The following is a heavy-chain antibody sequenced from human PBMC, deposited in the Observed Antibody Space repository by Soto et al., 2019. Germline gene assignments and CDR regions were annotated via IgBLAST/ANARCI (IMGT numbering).Heavy chain of an antibody. CDR1: GGTFSSYA. CDR2: IIPIFGTA. Sequence: QVQLVQSGAEVKKPGSSVKVSCKASGGTFSSYAISWVRQAPGQGLDWMGGIIPIFGTANYAQTFQDRVTITADEPTSTAYLEMSSLRSEDTDVDYCAYQLEGNWFDPWCQGTLGTVSS. V-gene: IGHV1-69*01. J-gene: IGHJ5*02. D-gene: IGHD6-13*01. CDR3: AYQLEGNWFDP.